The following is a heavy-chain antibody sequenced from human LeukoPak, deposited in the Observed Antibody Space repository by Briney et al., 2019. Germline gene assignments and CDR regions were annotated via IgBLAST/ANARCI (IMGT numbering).Heavy chain of an antibody. CDR3: ARRGYPVYYYYMDV. CDR2: ISADNGKT. D-gene: IGHD5-12*01. V-gene: IGHV1-18*01. J-gene: IGHJ6*03. CDR1: VYTFTSCG. Sequence: ASVTVSCKSTVYTFTSCGISWVRQAPGQGLEWMGWISADNGKTNYAQKLQGRVTMTTDTSTTTAYMELRSLRSDDTAVYYCARRGYPVYYYYMDVWGKGTTVTIFS.